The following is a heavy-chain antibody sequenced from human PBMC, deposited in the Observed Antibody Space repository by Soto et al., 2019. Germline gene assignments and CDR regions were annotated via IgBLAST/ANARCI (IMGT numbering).Heavy chain of an antibody. Sequence: QVLVGQSGGEVRRPGASVKVSCKASGYTFTSYHISWVRLSPGRGPECMGWVNAFDDNTNYSQKFQDRVIMTDDRSRDTVYMELRNPTSDDTALYYCARNLAGRAFDIWGLGTMLTVSS. J-gene: IGHJ3*02. CDR3: ARNLAGRAFDI. CDR1: GYTFTSYH. D-gene: IGHD3-16*01. CDR2: VNAFDDNT. V-gene: IGHV1-18*04.